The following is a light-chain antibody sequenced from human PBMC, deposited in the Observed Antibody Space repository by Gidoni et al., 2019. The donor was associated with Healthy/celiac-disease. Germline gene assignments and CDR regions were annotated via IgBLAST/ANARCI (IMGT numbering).Light chain of an antibody. V-gene: IGKV3-11*01. CDR1: QCVISY. CDR3: QQRSNWPLT. CDR2: DSS. Sequence: ESVLTQSPVTLSLSPGEKATRSCMASQCVISYLAWYQQQPGQAPRLLIYDSSNSATGIPDRFSGSVSGTDFTLTISSLEPEDFAVYYCQQRSNWPLTFGGGTKVEIK. J-gene: IGKJ4*01.